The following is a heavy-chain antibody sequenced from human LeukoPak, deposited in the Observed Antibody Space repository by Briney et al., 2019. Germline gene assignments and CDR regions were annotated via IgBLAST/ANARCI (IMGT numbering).Heavy chain of an antibody. CDR1: GGSISSYY. Sequence: SETLSLTCTVSGGSISSYYWSWIRQPAGKGLEWIGRIYTSGSTNYNPSLKSRVTMSVDTSKNQFSLKLSSVTAADTAVYYCARAEYSSSFSLPDYWGQGTLVTVSS. CDR3: ARAEYSSSFSLPDY. J-gene: IGHJ4*02. V-gene: IGHV4-4*07. CDR2: IYTSGST. D-gene: IGHD6-6*01.